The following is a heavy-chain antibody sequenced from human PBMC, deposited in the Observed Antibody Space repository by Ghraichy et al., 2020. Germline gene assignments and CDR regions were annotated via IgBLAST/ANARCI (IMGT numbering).Heavy chain of an antibody. CDR3: AREQSMVRGVIGYYYYYGMDV. D-gene: IGHD3-10*01. J-gene: IGHJ6*02. Sequence: ETLSLTCAASGFTFSSYSMNWVRQAPGKGLEWVSYISSSSSTIYYADSVKGRFTISRDNAKNSLYLQMNSLRAEDTAVYYYAREQSMVRGVIGYYYYYGMDVWGQGTTVTVSS. CDR1: GFTFSSYS. V-gene: IGHV3-48*04. CDR2: ISSSSSTI.